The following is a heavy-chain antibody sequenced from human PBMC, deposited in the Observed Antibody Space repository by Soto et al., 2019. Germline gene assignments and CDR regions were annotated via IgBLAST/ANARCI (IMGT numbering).Heavy chain of an antibody. CDR1: GFTASSNY. CDR3: ARVLRYFDWDHDAFDI. D-gene: IGHD3-9*01. J-gene: IGHJ3*02. Sequence: GGSLRLSCAASGFTASSNYMSWVRQAPGKGLEWVSVIYSGGSTYYADSVKGRFTISRDNSKNTLYLQMNSLRAEDTAVYYCARVLRYFDWDHDAFDIWGQGTMVTVSS. V-gene: IGHV3-53*01. CDR2: IYSGGST.